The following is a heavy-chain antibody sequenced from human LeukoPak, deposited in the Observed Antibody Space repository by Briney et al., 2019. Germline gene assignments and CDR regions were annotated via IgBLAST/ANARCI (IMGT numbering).Heavy chain of an antibody. CDR3: ASGHNLSNFDY. CDR2: VSGSGGST. D-gene: IGHD2/OR15-2a*01. CDR1: GFTFSSYA. V-gene: IGHV3-23*01. J-gene: IGHJ4*02. Sequence: PGGSLRLSCAASGFTFSSYAMSWVRQAPGKGLEWVSAVSGSGGSTYYADSVKGRFTISRDDSKNTLYLQMNSLRAEDTAVYYCASGHNLSNFDYWGQGTLVTVSS.